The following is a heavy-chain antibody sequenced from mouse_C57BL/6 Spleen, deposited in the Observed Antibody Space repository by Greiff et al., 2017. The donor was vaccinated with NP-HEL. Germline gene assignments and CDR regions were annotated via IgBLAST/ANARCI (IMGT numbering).Heavy chain of an antibody. V-gene: IGHV1-64*01. CDR3: ARIRYYFDY. Sequence: QVQLQQPGAELVKPGASVKLSCKASGYTFTSYWMHWVKQRPGQGLEWIGMIHPNSGSTNYNEKFKSKATLTVDKSSSTAYMQLSSLTSEDTAIYYCARIRYYFDYWGQGTTLTVSS. CDR1: GYTFTSYW. CDR2: IHPNSGST. J-gene: IGHJ2*01.